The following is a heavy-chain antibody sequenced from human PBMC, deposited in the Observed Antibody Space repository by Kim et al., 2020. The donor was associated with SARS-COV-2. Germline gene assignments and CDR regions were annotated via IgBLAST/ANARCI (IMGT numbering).Heavy chain of an antibody. Sequence: DGDSVKGRFPISIDNAKGVVYLQMNGLNVEDTAVYYCARAPAVAASDLDYWGQGTLVTVSS. V-gene: IGHV3-21*01. D-gene: IGHD6-19*01. J-gene: IGHJ4*02. CDR3: ARAPAVAASDLDY.